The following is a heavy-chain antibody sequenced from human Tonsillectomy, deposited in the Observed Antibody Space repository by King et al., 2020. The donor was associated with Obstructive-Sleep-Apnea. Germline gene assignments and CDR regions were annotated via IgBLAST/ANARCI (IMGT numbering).Heavy chain of an antibody. J-gene: IGHJ3*02. CDR3: ASSVVLAATYAFDI. V-gene: IGHV4-39*07. CDR2: IYYSGTT. D-gene: IGHD2-15*01. Sequence: QLQESGPGLLKPSETLSLTCTVSGGSISTSMYYWCWIRQPPGKGLEWIGGIYYSGTTYYNPALNRRVTISKATSKNQFSLKLNSMTAADTAVYYCASSVVLAATYAFDIWGQGTMVTVSS. CDR1: GGSISTSMYY.